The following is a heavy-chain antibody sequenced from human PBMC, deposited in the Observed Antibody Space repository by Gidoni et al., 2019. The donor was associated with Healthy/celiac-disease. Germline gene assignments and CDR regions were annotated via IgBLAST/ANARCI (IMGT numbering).Heavy chain of an antibody. V-gene: IGHV4-38-2*01. CDR1: AYSIRSGYY. Sequence: QVQLQESGPGLVKSSETLSLPCAVSAYSIRSGYYWGWIRQPPGKGLEWIGNIYHSGSAYYNPCLKSRVTISVDTSKNQFSLKLSSVTAADTGVYYCARTMVRGVTIDYWGQGTLVTVSS. J-gene: IGHJ4*02. CDR3: ARTMVRGVTIDY. CDR2: IYHSGSA. D-gene: IGHD3-10*01.